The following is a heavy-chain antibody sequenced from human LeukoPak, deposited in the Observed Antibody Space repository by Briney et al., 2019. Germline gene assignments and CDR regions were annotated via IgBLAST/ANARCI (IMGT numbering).Heavy chain of an antibody. CDR1: GGSFSGYY. V-gene: IGHV4-34*01. D-gene: IGHD2-15*01. CDR3: ASLCSGGSYSAFDY. CDR2: INHSGST. Sequence: SETLSLTCAVYGGSFSGYYWSWIRQPPGKGLEWIGEINHSGSTNYNPFLKSRVTISVDTSKNQFSLKLSSVTAADTAVYYCASLCSGGSYSAFDYWGQGTLVTVSS. J-gene: IGHJ4*02.